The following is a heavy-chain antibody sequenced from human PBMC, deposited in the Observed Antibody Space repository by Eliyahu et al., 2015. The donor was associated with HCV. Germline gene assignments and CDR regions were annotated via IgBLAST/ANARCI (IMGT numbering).Heavy chain of an antibody. CDR3: ARGHQLLRGYFDP. J-gene: IGHJ5*02. CDR1: GFAFDXYA. D-gene: IGHD1-26*01. V-gene: IGHV3-9*01. Sequence: EVQLVESGGGLVQPGRSLRLSCXAAGFAFDXYAMHWVRQAPGKGLEWXSGIGWNSANTVYADSVKGRFTVSRDSAKSSLYLQMNSLRTEDTALYYCARGHQLLRGYFDPWGQGTLVTVSS. CDR2: IGWNSANT.